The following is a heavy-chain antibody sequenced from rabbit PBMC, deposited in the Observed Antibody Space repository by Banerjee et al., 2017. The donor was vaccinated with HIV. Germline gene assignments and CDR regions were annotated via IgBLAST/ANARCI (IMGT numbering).Heavy chain of an antibody. J-gene: IGHJ4*01. CDR2: INSSSGNT. V-gene: IGHV1S40*01. CDR1: GFSFSNKYV. CDR3: ARYYDGDVHSNL. D-gene: IGHD2-1*01. Sequence: SGFSFSNKYVMCWVRQAPGKGLEWIACINSSSGNTVYATWAKGRFTISKTSSTTVTLQMTSLTAADTATYFCARYYDGDVHSNLWGPGTLVTVS.